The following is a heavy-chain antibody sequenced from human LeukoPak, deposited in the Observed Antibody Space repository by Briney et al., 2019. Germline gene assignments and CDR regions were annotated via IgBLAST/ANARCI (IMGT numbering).Heavy chain of an antibody. D-gene: IGHD6-6*01. V-gene: IGHV4-59*01. CDR2: IYYSGST. Sequence: SETLSLTCTVSGVSISNYYWSWIRQPPGKGLEWIGYIYYSGSTNYNPSLKSRVTMSIDTSKNQFSLKLSSVTAADTAVYYCTRTYSSSSIDYWGQGALVTVS. J-gene: IGHJ4*02. CDR3: TRTYSSSSIDY. CDR1: GVSISNYY.